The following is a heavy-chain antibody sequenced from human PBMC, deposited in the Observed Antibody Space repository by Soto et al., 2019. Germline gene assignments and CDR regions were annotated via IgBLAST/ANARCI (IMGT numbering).Heavy chain of an antibody. CDR1: GYTFTDYF. Sequence: ASVKVSCKASGYTFTDYFMHWVRQAPGQGLEWMGWINPNSGGTNYAQKFQGRVTMTRDTSISTAYMELSRLRSDDTAVYYCARDRRKALVVVTAIDYWGQGTLVTVSS. J-gene: IGHJ4*02. D-gene: IGHD2-21*02. CDR2: INPNSGGT. CDR3: ARDRRKALVVVTAIDY. V-gene: IGHV1-2*02.